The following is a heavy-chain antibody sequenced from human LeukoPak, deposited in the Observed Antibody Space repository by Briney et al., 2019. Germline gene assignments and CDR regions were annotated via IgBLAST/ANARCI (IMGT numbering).Heavy chain of an antibody. D-gene: IGHD1-26*01. J-gene: IGHJ4*02. CDR3: ARNSGSHSDY. CDR1: GFTFSNAW. CDR2: IKSKTDGGTT. Sequence: GGSLRLSCAASGFTFSNAWMSWVRQAPGKGLEWVGRIKSKTDGGTTDYAAPVKGRFTISRDDSKNTLYLQMNSLRAEDTAVYYCARNSGSHSDYWGQGTLVTVSS. V-gene: IGHV3-15*01.